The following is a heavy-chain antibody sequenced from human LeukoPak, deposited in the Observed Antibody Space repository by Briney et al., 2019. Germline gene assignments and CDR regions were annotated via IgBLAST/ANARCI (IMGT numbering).Heavy chain of an antibody. Sequence: PGGSLRLSCAASGFTFSSYNMNWVRQAPGKGLEWVSFISSSSSYIYYSDSVKGRFTISRDNAKNSLYLQMHSLRAEDTAVYYCARDLDSAMAFKYFDYWGQGTLVIVSS. CDR1: GFTFSSYN. CDR3: ARDLDSAMAFKYFDY. D-gene: IGHD5-18*01. J-gene: IGHJ4*02. CDR2: ISSSSSYI. V-gene: IGHV3-21*01.